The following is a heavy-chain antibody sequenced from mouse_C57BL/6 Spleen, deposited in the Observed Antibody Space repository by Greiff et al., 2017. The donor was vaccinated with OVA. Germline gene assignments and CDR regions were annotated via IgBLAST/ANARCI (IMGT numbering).Heavy chain of an antibody. D-gene: IGHD3-1*01. CDR1: GYTFTSYW. J-gene: IGHJ2*01. Sequence: QVQLQQPGAELVMPGASVKLSCKASGYTFTSYWMHWVKQRPGQGLEWIGEIDPSDSYTKYNQKFKGKSTFTVDKSSSTSYMQLSSLTSEDSAVYYCARGDRGDYWGQGTTLTVSS. CDR2: IDPSDSYT. V-gene: IGHV1-69*01. CDR3: ARGDRGDY.